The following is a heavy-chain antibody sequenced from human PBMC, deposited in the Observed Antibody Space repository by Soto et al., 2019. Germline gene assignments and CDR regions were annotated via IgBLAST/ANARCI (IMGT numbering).Heavy chain of an antibody. D-gene: IGHD2-2*01. J-gene: IGHJ4*02. CDR2: ISADGSTT. Sequence: GGSLRLSCVASGFVFIDYAMSWVRQAPGKGLEWVSAISADGSTTYYANSVKGRFTVSRVNSKNTLYLEMNTLRAEDTAIYYCARVPIWCGSSSCYTEGFDSWGQGTRVTVSS. CDR1: GFVFIDYA. CDR3: ARVPIWCGSSSCYTEGFDS. V-gene: IGHV3-23*01.